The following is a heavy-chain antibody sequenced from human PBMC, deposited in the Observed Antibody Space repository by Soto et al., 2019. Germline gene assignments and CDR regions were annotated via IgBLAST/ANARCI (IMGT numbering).Heavy chain of an antibody. Sequence: PWRSLRLSCAASGCTFSSYGMHRVRQAPGKGLEWVAVISYDGNNKYYADSVKGRFTISRDNFKNTLYLQMDSLRAEDTAMYYCAKDHLETTVTTPSYWGQGTLVTVSS. J-gene: IGHJ4*02. CDR1: GCTFSSYG. D-gene: IGHD4-17*01. V-gene: IGHV3-30*18. CDR2: ISYDGNNK. CDR3: AKDHLETTVTTPSY.